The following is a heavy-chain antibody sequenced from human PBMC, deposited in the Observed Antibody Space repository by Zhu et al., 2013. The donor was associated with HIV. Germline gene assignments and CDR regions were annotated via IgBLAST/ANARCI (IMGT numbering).Heavy chain of an antibody. CDR3: ARESRDSSGYYRIDY. J-gene: IGHJ4*02. CDR1: GYTFTGYY. Sequence: QVQLVQSGAEVKKPGASVKVSCKASGYTFTGYYMHWVRQAPGQGLEWMGWINPNSGGTNYAQKFQGRVTMTRDTSISTAYMELSRLRSDDTAVYYCARESRDSSGYYRIDYWGQGTLVTVSS. V-gene: IGHV1-2*02. CDR2: INPNSGGT. D-gene: IGHD3-22*01.